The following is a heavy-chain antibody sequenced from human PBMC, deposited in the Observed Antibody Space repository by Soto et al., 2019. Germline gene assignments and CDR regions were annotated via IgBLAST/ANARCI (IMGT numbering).Heavy chain of an antibody. CDR3: ARWYYGSGSYTDYYYYYYMDV. V-gene: IGHV4-61*08. CDR1: GGSISSGGYY. CDR2: IYYSGST. Sequence: SETLSLTCTVSGGSISSGGYYWSWIRQHPGKGLEWIGYIYYSGSTYYNPSLKSRVTISVDTSKNQFSLKLSSVTAADTAVYYCARWYYGSGSYTDYYYYYYMDVWGKGTTVTVSS. D-gene: IGHD3-10*01. J-gene: IGHJ6*03.